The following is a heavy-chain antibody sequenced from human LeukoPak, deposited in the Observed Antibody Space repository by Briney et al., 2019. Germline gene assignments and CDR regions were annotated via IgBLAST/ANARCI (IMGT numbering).Heavy chain of an antibody. V-gene: IGHV1-69*04. J-gene: IGHJ4*02. CDR2: IISILDMP. Sequence: ASVTVSCKASGDTFSSYGFSWVRQAPGQGLEWMGRIISILDMPTYTQKFKDRVTITADKSTSTVYMEVSSLTSEDTAVYYCARAHSKGFVSSWDYWGQGTLVTVSS. CDR3: ARAHSKGFVSSWDY. D-gene: IGHD6-13*01. CDR1: GDTFSSYG.